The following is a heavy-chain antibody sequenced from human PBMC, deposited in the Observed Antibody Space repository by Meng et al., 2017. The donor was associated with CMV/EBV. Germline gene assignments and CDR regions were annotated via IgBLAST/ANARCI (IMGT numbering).Heavy chain of an antibody. V-gene: IGHV3-48*03. CDR1: GFTFSSYE. CDR2: ISSSGSTI. D-gene: IGHD3-3*01. Sequence: GESLRLSCAASGFTFSSYEMNWVRQAPGKGLEWVSYISSSGSTIYYADSVKGRFTISRDNAKNSLYLQMNSLRAEDTAVYYCARGVVITIFGPTYNWFDPWGQGTLVTVSS. CDR3: ARGVVITIFGPTYNWFDP. J-gene: IGHJ5*02.